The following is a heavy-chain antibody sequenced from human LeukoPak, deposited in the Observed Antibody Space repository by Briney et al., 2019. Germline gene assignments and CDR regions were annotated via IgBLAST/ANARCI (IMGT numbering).Heavy chain of an antibody. J-gene: IGHJ5*02. CDR3: ARGARRRWFDP. CDR2: IYYSGST. CDR1: GGSISSYY. Sequence: SETLSLTCTVSGGSISSYYWSWIRQPPGKGLEWIGYIYYSGSTNYNPSLKSRVTISVDTSKNQFSLKLSSVTAADTAVYYCARGARRRWFDPWGQGTLVTVSS. V-gene: IGHV4-59*12.